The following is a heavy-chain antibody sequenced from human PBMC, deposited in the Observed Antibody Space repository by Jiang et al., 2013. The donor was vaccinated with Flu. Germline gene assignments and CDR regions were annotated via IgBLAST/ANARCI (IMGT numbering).Heavy chain of an antibody. J-gene: IGHJ4*02. D-gene: IGHD2-8*02. CDR1: GFTFSSYA. CDR3: ARSYGWELPQYF. CDR2: LVVVVKTT. V-gene: IGHV3-23*01. Sequence: RLSCAASGFTFSSYAMTWVRQAPGTGRGVGRQVLVVVVKTTYYADSVKGRFTISRDNSKSTLYLQMNSLRVEDTAVYYCARSYGWELPQYFWGQGTLVTVSS.